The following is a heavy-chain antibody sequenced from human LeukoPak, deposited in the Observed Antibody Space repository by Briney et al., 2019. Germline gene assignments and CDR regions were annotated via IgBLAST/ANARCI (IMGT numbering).Heavy chain of an antibody. CDR2: ITGAGSST. CDR3: ARKVAVAMDLDY. V-gene: IGHV3-23*01. D-gene: IGHD5-18*01. Sequence: PGGSLRLSCAASGFTFASYSMNWVRQAPGKGLEWVSSITGAGSSTKYADSVNGRFTISRDNSKNTLSLQMTGLRAEDTAVYYCARKVAVAMDLDYWGQGTLVTVSS. J-gene: IGHJ4*02. CDR1: GFTFASYS.